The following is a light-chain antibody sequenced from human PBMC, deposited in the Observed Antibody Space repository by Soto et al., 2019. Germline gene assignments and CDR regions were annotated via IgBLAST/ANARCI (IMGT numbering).Light chain of an antibody. J-gene: IGKJ2*01. CDR1: QDIKTY. V-gene: IGKV1-9*01. Sequence: IQLTQSPSSLSASVGDRVSITCRASQDIKTYLAWYQQKRGKAPKLLISGTFTLQSGVPSRFNGSGSGTDFTLTISSLQPDDFATYYCQQYNSYSGVTFGQGTKLEIK. CDR3: QQYNSYSGVT. CDR2: GTF.